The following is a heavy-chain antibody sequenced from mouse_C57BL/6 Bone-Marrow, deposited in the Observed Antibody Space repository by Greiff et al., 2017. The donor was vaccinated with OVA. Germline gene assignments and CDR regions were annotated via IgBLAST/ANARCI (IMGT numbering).Heavy chain of an antibody. J-gene: IGHJ3*01. CDR1: GFNIKDDY. CDR3: TTVYS. V-gene: IGHV14-4*01. Sequence: EVQVVESGAELVRPGASVKLSCTASGFNIKDDYMHWVKQRPEQGLEWIGWIDPENGDTEYASKFQGKATITADTSSNTAYLQLSSLTSEDTAVYYCTTVYSWGQGTLVTVSA. D-gene: IGHD2-1*01. CDR2: IDPENGDT.